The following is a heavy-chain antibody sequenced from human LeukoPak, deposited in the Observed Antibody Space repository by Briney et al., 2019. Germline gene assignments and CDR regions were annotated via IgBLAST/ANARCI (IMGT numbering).Heavy chain of an antibody. CDR2: ISPDGSIG. J-gene: IGHJ3*02. Sequence: GGSLRLSCAASGFTFTSYSMHWVRQAPGKGLEWVAFISPDGSIGNYADSVKGRFTISRDNSKNTVYLQINSLRPEDTALYHCAKDDHYDTSGHGWVFVIWGQGTVVTVSS. CDR3: AKDDHYDTSGHGWVFVI. CDR1: GFTFTSYS. D-gene: IGHD3-22*01. V-gene: IGHV3-30*18.